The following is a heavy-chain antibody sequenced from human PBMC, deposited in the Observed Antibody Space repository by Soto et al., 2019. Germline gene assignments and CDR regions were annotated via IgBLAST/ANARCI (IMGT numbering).Heavy chain of an antibody. J-gene: IGHJ4*02. CDR3: ARDRCSGYSCYSPVY. CDR1: GFTFSSYS. V-gene: IGHV3-21*01. D-gene: IGHD2-15*01. Sequence: PGGSLRLSCAASGFTFSSYSMNWVRQAPGKGLEWVSSISSVSSSYIYYAKSVKGRFTISRDNARNSLYLQMNSLRAEDTAVYYCARDRCSGYSCYSPVYWGQGTLVTVSS. CDR2: ISSVSSSYI.